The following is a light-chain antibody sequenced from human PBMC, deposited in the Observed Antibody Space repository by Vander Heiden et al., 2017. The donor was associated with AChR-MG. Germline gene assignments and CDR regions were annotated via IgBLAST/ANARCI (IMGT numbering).Light chain of an antibody. CDR1: QDITNF. Sequence: DIQMTESASSLSASVGDTVTITCQASQDITNFLSWYQQKPGKAPNLMIYDASDLETGVPSRFSGSGSGTHFTFTITNLQPEDFATYYCQQYDDLPLTFGGGTKVVIK. CDR3: QQYDDLPLT. CDR2: DAS. J-gene: IGKJ4*01. V-gene: IGKV1-33*01.